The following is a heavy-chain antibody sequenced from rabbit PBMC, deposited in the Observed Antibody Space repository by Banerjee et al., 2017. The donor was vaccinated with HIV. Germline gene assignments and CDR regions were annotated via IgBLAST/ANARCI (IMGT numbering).Heavy chain of an antibody. J-gene: IGHJ4*01. CDR2: IYAGSSGTT. V-gene: IGHV1S45*01. D-gene: IGHD2-1*01. CDR1: GIAFSTNYW. Sequence: QEQLVESGGDLVKPGASLTLTCTASGIAFSTNYWICWVRQAPGKGLEWIACIYAGSSGTTSYASWAKGRFTISKTPSTTVTLQMTSLTAADTATYFCARERYDNYGDYDLWGPGTLVTVS. CDR3: ARERYDNYGDYDL.